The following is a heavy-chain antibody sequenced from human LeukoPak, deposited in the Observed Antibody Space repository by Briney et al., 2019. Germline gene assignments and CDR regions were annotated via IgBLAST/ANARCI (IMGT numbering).Heavy chain of an antibody. J-gene: IGHJ3*02. D-gene: IGHD5-18*01. Sequence: GGSLRLSCAASGFTVSSNYMSWVRQAPGKGLEWVSVIYSGGSTYYADSVKGRFTISRDNSENTLYLQMNSLRAEDTAVYYCARSDGYGLVDIWGQGTMVTVSS. CDR3: ARSDGYGLVDI. CDR1: GFTVSSNY. V-gene: IGHV3-66*01. CDR2: IYSGGST.